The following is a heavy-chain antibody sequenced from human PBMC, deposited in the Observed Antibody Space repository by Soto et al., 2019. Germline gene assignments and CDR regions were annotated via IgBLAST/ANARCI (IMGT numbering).Heavy chain of an antibody. V-gene: IGHV4-4*02. CDR3: ARKTGTTVSQVLYYYYGMDV. D-gene: IGHD1-7*01. Sequence: QVQLQESGPGLVKPSGTLSLTCAVSGGSISSSNWWSWVRQPPGTGLEWIGEIYHSGSTNYNPSLKSRVTISVDKSKNQFSLKLSSVTAADTAVYYCARKTGTTVSQVLYYYYGMDVWGQGTTVTVSS. J-gene: IGHJ6*02. CDR2: IYHSGST. CDR1: GGSISSSNW.